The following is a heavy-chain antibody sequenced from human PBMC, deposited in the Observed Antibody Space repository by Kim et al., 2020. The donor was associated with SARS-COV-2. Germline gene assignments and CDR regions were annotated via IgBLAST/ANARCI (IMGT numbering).Heavy chain of an antibody. D-gene: IGHD3-22*01. CDR2: ISVNGDNT. CDR1: GFTFSTYA. V-gene: IGHV3-23*01. Sequence: GWSLRLSCAASGFTFSTYAMGWVRQAPGKGLEWVSAISVNGDNTYYADSVKGRFTISRDNSRNTLYVHLNSLRAEDTALYYCAKVIGSGYYYYFDYWGQG. J-gene: IGHJ4*02. CDR3: AKVIGSGYYYYFDY.